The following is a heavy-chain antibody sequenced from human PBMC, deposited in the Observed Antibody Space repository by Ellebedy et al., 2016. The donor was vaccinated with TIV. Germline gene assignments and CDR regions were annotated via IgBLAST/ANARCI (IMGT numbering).Heavy chain of an antibody. CDR1: GFTFSSYA. CDR2: ISGNGGST. D-gene: IGHD2-21*02. J-gene: IGHJ4*02. V-gene: IGHV3-64D*06. CDR3: VKDGPDLVVTCDY. Sequence: GESLKISXSASGFTFSSYAMHWVRQAPGKGLEYVSAISGNGGSTHDADPVKGRFTISRDNSKNTLYLQMSSLRAEDTAVYYCVKDGPDLVVTCDYWGQGTLVTVSS.